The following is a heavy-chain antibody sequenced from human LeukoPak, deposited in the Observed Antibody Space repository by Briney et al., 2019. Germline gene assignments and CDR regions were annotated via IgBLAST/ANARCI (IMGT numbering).Heavy chain of an antibody. J-gene: IGHJ6*02. CDR3: ARDRQLDYYYYGMDV. CDR1: GFTFSSYS. D-gene: IGHD6-6*01. CDR2: ISSSSSYI. V-gene: IGHV3-21*01. Sequence: GGSLRLSCAASGFTFSSYSMNWVRQAPGKGLEWVSSISSSSSYIYYADSVKGRFTISRDNAKNSLYLQMNRLRAEDTAVYYCARDRQLDYYYYGMDVWGQGTTVTVSS.